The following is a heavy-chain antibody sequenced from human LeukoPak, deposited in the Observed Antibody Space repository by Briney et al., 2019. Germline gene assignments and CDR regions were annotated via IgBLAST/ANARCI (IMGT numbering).Heavy chain of an antibody. Sequence: GGALRLSCEASGFTLNTHLMYWVRHAPGKGLEWMANISPDGGDEVYVDSVKGRFTISRDNAKNSVYLQMNNLRAEDTAVYYCSGRSGFSSIYWGQGILVTVSS. CDR2: ISPDGGDE. CDR1: GFTLNTHL. D-gene: IGHD2-2*01. V-gene: IGHV3-7*01. CDR3: SGRSGFSSIY. J-gene: IGHJ4*02.